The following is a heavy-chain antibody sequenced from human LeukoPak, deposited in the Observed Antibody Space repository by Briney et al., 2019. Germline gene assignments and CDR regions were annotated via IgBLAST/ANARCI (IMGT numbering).Heavy chain of an antibody. CDR3: AHIPGHDYGDDFDY. CDR2: ISWDDDK. J-gene: IGHJ4*02. V-gene: IGHV2-5*02. Sequence: SGPTLLQPTPTLTLTFTFSGFSLRTRGVGVGWIRQPPVKALEWLTLISWDDDKRYSPSLKSRLTITKDTSKNQVVLTMTNMDPVDTATYYCAHIPGHDYGDDFDYWGQGTLVTVSS. CDR1: GFSLRTRGVG. D-gene: IGHD4-17*01.